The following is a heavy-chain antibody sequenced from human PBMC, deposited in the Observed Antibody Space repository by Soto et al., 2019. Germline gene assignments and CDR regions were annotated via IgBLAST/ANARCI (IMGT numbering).Heavy chain of an antibody. Sequence: GGSLRLSCAASGFRVTHNYMSWVRQTPGQGLEWVSLMSSSGGTDYADSVTGRFTMSRDSSENTVYLQMNNLRAGDTAVYFCARADYFDIGGYYQHWGQGALVTVSS. J-gene: IGHJ4*02. CDR2: MSSSGGT. CDR1: GFRVTHNY. CDR3: ARADYFDIGGYYQH. V-gene: IGHV3-66*01. D-gene: IGHD3-22*01.